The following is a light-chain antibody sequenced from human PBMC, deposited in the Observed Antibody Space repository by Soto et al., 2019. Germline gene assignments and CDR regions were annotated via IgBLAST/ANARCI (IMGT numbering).Light chain of an antibody. Sequence: SYELTQPPSVSVSAGQTASISCSGDELGDKYACWYQQKPGQSPVLVIYQDSKRPSGIPERFSGSNSGNTATLTISGTQAMDEADYYCQAWDSSTAVFGGGTKVTVL. J-gene: IGLJ2*01. V-gene: IGLV3-1*01. CDR1: ELGDKY. CDR2: QDS. CDR3: QAWDSSTAV.